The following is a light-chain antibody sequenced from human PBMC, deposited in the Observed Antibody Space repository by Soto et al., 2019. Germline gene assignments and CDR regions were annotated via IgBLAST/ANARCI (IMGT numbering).Light chain of an antibody. J-gene: IGLJ2*01. CDR3: ASFTTSSTLI. CDR2: DVT. V-gene: IGLV2-14*03. CDR1: TSDVGAYDF. Sequence: QSALTQPASVSGSPGQSITLSCTGTTSDVGAYDFVSWYQHHPGEAPKLIIFDVTYRPSGVSNRFSGSKSGSAAFLTISRLQAEDEADYYCASFTTSSTLIFGGGTQLTVL.